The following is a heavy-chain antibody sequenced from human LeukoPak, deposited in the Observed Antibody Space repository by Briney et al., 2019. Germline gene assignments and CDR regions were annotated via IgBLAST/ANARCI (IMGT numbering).Heavy chain of an antibody. V-gene: IGHV7-4-1*02. D-gene: IGHD3-9*01. J-gene: IGHJ4*02. CDR1: GFTLTSYA. CDR3: ARGQNYYDILTGYHDY. CDR2: INTNTGNP. Sequence: ASVKVSCKASGFTLTSYAMNWVRQAPGQGLEWMGWINTNTGNPAYAQGFTGRFVFSLDTSVSTAYLQISSLKAEDTAVYYCARGQNYYDILTGYHDYWGQGTLVTVSS.